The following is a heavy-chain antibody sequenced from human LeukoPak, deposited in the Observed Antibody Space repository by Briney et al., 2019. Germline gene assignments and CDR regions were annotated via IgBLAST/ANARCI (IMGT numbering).Heavy chain of an antibody. CDR1: GFTFSSYA. CDR3: ARERYCSSTSCYRYQFDY. J-gene: IGHJ4*02. Sequence: GRSLRLSCAASGFTFSSYAMHWVRQAPGKGLEWVAVISYDGSNKYYADPVKGRFTISRDNSKNTLYLQVNSLRAEDTAVYYCARERYCSSTSCYRYQFDYWGQGTLVTVSS. CDR2: ISYDGSNK. D-gene: IGHD2-2*02. V-gene: IGHV3-30-3*01.